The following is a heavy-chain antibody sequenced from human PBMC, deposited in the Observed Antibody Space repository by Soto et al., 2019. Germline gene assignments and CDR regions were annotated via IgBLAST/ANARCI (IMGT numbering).Heavy chain of an antibody. CDR3: VTGQYCDY. J-gene: IGHJ4*02. Sequence: GGSLRLSCIGSGFTFSNAWINWVRQAPGKGLEWVGRIKSKPDGGTTDYAAPVKGRFTISRDDSRNSVYLQMNSLKTEDTALYYCVTGQYCDYWGQGTLVTVSS. V-gene: IGHV3-15*01. CDR2: IKSKPDGGTT. CDR1: GFTFSNAW.